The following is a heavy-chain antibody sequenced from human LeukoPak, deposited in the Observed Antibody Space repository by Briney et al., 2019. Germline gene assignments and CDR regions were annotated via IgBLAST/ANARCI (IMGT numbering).Heavy chain of an antibody. V-gene: IGHV3-21*01. Sequence: PGGSLRLSRAASGFNFSTHTMNWVRQAPGKGLEWVSSISKSSTYIYYTDSVKGRFTISRDNAKNSLYLQMNSLRAEDTAVYYCARDLFEFYTWGSYGSFDIWGQGTMVTVSS. CDR1: GFNFSTHT. J-gene: IGHJ3*02. CDR3: ARDLFEFYTWGSYGSFDI. D-gene: IGHD3-16*01. CDR2: ISKSSTYI.